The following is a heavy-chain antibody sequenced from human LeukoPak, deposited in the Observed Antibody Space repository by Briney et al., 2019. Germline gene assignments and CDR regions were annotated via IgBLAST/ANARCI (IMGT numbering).Heavy chain of an antibody. CDR3: ARDRREDY. CDR1: GGSISSYY. V-gene: IGHV4-59*01. Sequence: SETLSLTCTVSGGSISSYYWSWIRQPPGKGLEWIGYIYYSGSTNYNPSLKSRVTISVDTSKNQFSLKLSSVTAADTAVYYCARDRREDYWGQGTLVTVSS. J-gene: IGHJ4*02. CDR2: IYYSGST.